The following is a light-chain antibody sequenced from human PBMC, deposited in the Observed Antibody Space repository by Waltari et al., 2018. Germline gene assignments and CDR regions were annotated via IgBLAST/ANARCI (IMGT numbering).Light chain of an antibody. CDR3: QTGGHGTWV. Sequence: QLVLPQSPSASASLGASVKPTCTLSSGHSSNVIAWLQQQPEKGPRYLMKVNSDGSHSKGDEIPDRFSGSSSGAERYLTISSVQPEDEADYYCQTGGHGTWVFGGGTKLTVL. V-gene: IGLV4-69*01. J-gene: IGLJ3*02. CDR2: VNSDGSH. CDR1: SGHSSNV.